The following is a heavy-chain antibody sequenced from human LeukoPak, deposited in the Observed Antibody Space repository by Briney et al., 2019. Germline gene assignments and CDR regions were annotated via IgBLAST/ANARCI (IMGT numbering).Heavy chain of an antibody. J-gene: IGHJ6*03. CDR1: GFTFSNCG. V-gene: IGHV3-23*01. D-gene: IGHD2-2*01. Sequence: GGSLRLSCAASGFTFSNCGMSWVRQAPGKGLEWVSGISGSGGSTFYADSVKGRFTISRDNSKNTLYLQMNSLRAEDTAVYYCAKALIPAAISYYYMDVWGKGTTVTVSS. CDR2: ISGSGGST. CDR3: AKALIPAAISYYYMDV.